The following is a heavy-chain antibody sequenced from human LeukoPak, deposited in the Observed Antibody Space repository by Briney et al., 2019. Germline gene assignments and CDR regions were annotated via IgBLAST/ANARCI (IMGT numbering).Heavy chain of an antibody. CDR3: ARDRGSSGWCYYGMDV. J-gene: IGHJ6*02. Sequence: PGGSLRLSCAASGFTFSDYYMSWIRQAPGKGLEWVSYISSGGSTIYYADSVKGRFTISRDNAKNSLYLQMNSLRAEDTAVYYCARDRGSSGWCYYGMDVWGQGTTVTVSS. D-gene: IGHD6-19*01. V-gene: IGHV3-11*01. CDR2: ISSGGSTI. CDR1: GFTFSDYY.